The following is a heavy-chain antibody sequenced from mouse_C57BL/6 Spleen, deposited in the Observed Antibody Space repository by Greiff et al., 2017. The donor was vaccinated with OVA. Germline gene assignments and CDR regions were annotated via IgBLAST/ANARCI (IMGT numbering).Heavy chain of an antibody. J-gene: IGHJ3*01. Sequence: VQLQQSGPELVKPGASVKISCKASGYSFTGYYMNWVKQSPEKSLEWIGEINPSTGGTTYNQKFKAKATLTVDKSSSTAYMQLKSLTSEDSAVYYCAEGGTWFAYWGQGTLVTVPA. CDR2: INPSTGGT. CDR1: GYSFTGYY. CDR3: AEGGTWFAY. V-gene: IGHV1-42*01.